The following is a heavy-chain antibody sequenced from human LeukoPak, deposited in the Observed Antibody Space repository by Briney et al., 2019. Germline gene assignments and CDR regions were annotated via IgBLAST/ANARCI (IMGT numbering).Heavy chain of an antibody. CDR3: ARGYCSGGSCFHFDY. J-gene: IGHJ4*02. D-gene: IGHD2-15*01. CDR1: GFTFSSYA. CDR2: IRYDGSNK. Sequence: GGSLRLSCAASGFTFSSYAMHWVRQAPGKGLEWVAFIRYDGSNKYYAHSVKGRFTISRDNSKNTLYLQMNSLRAEDTAVYYCARGYCSGGSCFHFDYWGQGTLVTVSS. V-gene: IGHV3-30*02.